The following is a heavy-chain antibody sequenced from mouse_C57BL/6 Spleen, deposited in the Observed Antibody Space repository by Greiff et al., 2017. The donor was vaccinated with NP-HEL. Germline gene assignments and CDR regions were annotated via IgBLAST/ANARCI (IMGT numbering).Heavy chain of an antibody. V-gene: IGHV5-17*01. Sequence: EVMLVESGGGLVKPGGSLKLSCAASGFTFSDYGMHWVRQAPEKGLEWVAYISSGSSTIYYADTVKGRFTISRDNAKNTLFLQMTSLRSEDTAMYYCARLWYYYGSSWGFDYGGQGTTLTVSS. CDR2: ISSGSSTI. D-gene: IGHD1-1*01. J-gene: IGHJ2*01. CDR3: ARLWYYYGSSWGFDY. CDR1: GFTFSDYG.